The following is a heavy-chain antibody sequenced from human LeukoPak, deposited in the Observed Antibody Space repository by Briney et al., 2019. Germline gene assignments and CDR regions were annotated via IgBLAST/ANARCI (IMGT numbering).Heavy chain of an antibody. D-gene: IGHD2-2*01. Sequence: GGSLRLSCAASGFTFSSYSMNWVRQAPGKGLEWVSSISSSSSYIYYADSVKGRFTISRDNAKNSLYLQMNSLRAEDTAVYYCASVPLGHRGYFDYWGQGALVTVSS. V-gene: IGHV3-21*01. CDR3: ASVPLGHRGYFDY. J-gene: IGHJ4*02. CDR2: ISSSSSYI. CDR1: GFTFSSYS.